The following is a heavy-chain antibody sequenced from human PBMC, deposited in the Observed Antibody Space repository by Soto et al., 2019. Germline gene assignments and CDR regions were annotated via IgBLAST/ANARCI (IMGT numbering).Heavy chain of an antibody. D-gene: IGHD3-10*01. Sequence: SVKVSCKASGGTFSSYAISWVRQAPGQGLEWMGGIIPIFGTANYAQKFQGRVTITADKSTSTAYMELSSLRSEDTAVYYCARAVPYYYGSGSYPDWFDPWGQGTMVTVSS. J-gene: IGHJ5*02. V-gene: IGHV1-69*06. CDR1: GGTFSSYA. CDR2: IIPIFGTA. CDR3: ARAVPYYYGSGSYPDWFDP.